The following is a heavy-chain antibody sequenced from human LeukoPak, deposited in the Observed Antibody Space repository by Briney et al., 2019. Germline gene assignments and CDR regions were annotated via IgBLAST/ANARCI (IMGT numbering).Heavy chain of an antibody. D-gene: IGHD1-26*01. Sequence: PETLSLTCTVSGGSISSYYWSWIRQPPGKGLEWIGYIYYSGSTNYNPSLKSRVTISINTSRNQFSLQLSSVTAADTAVYYCARDLVGGTTRFDPWGQGTLVTVSS. V-gene: IGHV4-59*01. CDR2: IYYSGST. CDR3: ARDLVGGTTRFDP. J-gene: IGHJ5*02. CDR1: GGSISSYY.